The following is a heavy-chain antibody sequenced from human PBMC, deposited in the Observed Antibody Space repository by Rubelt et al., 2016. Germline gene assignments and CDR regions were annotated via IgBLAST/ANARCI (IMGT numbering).Heavy chain of an antibody. V-gene: IGHV4-61*05. CDR3: ATGWMITNLDH. J-gene: IGHJ4*02. Sequence: QMQLQESGPGLVKSSETLSLTCTVSGGSISSRNYYWGWIRQPPGKGLEWIGYIYYSGSTNYNPSLRSRATISLDTSKNQCALRRSSVTAADTAVYYCATGWMITNLDHWGQGTLVAVSS. CDR2: IYYSGST. D-gene: IGHD3-16*01. CDR1: GGSISSRNYY.